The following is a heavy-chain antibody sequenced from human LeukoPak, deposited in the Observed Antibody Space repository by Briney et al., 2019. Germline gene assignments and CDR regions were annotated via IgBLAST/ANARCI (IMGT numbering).Heavy chain of an antibody. D-gene: IGHD1-26*01. J-gene: IGHJ5*02. Sequence: SETLSLTCSVSGASLSSYYWDWLRQSPGKGLEWIGYISDTGKNDAHPSLKSRISISLDMSKKQFSMRLRSVTAAASAVYYCATGYYEPFATWGPGILVTVSS. CDR2: ISDTGKN. CDR1: GASLSSYY. V-gene: IGHV4-59*01. CDR3: ATGYYEPFAT.